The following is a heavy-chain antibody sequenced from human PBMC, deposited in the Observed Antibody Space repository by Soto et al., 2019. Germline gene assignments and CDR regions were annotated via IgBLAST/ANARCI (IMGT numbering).Heavy chain of an antibody. J-gene: IGHJ4*02. CDR3: ARSSPWYFDGVCFAL. V-gene: IGHV4-34*01. Sequence: QVQLQQWGAGLLKPSETLSLTCAVYGESFSGYHWSWIRQPPGKGLEWIGEINHSGSISYNPSLTSRATMAVDPPKTQFSLRLNSVTAADTAVYYCARSSPWYFDGVCFALWGQGTLVTVSS. CDR1: GESFSGYH. D-gene: IGHD6-13*01. CDR2: INHSGSI.